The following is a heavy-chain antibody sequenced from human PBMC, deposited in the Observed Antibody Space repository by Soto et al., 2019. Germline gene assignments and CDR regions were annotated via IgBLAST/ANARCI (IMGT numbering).Heavy chain of an antibody. Sequence: GESLKIPCKGSGYSFAGYWITWVRQKPGKGLEWMGRIGPSDSQTYYSPSFRGHVTISVTKSITTVFLQWSSLRASDTAMYYCARQIYDSDTGPNFQYYFDSWGQGTPVTVSS. CDR1: GYSFAGYW. D-gene: IGHD3-22*01. J-gene: IGHJ4*02. CDR3: ARQIYDSDTGPNFQYYFDS. V-gene: IGHV5-10-1*01. CDR2: IGPSDSQT.